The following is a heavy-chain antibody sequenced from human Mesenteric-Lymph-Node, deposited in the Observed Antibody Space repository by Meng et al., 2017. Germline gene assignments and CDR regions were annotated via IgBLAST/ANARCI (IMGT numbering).Heavy chain of an antibody. J-gene: IGHJ3*02. CDR2: IYSGGST. CDR3: ARENYYGSGRLGAFDI. CDR1: GFTVSSNY. V-gene: IGHV3-53*04. Sequence: GESLKISCAASGFTVSSNYMSWVRQAPGKGLEWVSVIYSGGSTYYADSVKGRFTISRHNSKNTLYLQMNSLRAEDTAVYYCARENYYGSGRLGAFDIWGQGTLVTVSS. D-gene: IGHD3-10*01.